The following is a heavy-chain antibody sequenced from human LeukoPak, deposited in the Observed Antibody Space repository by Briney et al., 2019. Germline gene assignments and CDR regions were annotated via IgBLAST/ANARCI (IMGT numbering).Heavy chain of an antibody. CDR2: ISYDGGNK. Sequence: PGRSLRLSCTASGFTFTDYPIHWVRQAPGKGLEWVAVISYDGGNKYYADSVKGRFTISRDSSQNTVYLLMNSLRAEDTAVYYCAREQMTTVTGTFDYWGQGTLVTVSS. CDR1: GFTFTDYP. V-gene: IGHV3-30-3*01. J-gene: IGHJ4*02. D-gene: IGHD5-24*01. CDR3: AREQMTTVTGTFDY.